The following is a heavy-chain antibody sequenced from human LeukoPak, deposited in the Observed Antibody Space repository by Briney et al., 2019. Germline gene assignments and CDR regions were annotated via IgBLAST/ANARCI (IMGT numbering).Heavy chain of an antibody. CDR1: GYTFTGYY. D-gene: IGHD5-18*01. CDR3: ARGPAYSYWKERYYYYMDV. CDR2: INPNSGGT. Sequence: GASVKVSCKASGYTFTGYYMHWVRQAPGQGLEWMGWINPNSGGTNYAQKFQGRVTMTRDTSISTAYMELSRLRSDDTAVYYCARGPAYSYWKERYYYYMDVWGKGTTVTVSS. J-gene: IGHJ6*03. V-gene: IGHV1-2*02.